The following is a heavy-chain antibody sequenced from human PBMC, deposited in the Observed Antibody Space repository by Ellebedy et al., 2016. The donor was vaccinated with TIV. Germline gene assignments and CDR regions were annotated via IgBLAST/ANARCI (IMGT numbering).Heavy chain of an antibody. D-gene: IGHD2-2*01. V-gene: IGHV5-10-1*01. J-gene: IGHJ6*02. CDR3: ALVVPAAVEFHYYGMDV. Sequence: GESLKISCKGSGYSFANYWISWVRQMPGKGLEWMGRIDPSDSYTNYSPSFQGHVTMSADKSISTAYLQWRSLKASDTAMYYCALVVPAAVEFHYYGMDVWGQGTTVTVSS. CDR2: IDPSDSYT. CDR1: GYSFANYW.